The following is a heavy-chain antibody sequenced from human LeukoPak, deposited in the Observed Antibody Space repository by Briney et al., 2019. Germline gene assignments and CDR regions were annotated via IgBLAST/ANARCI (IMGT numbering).Heavy chain of an antibody. CDR1: GGSISSSSYY. V-gene: IGHV4-39*07. D-gene: IGHD3-22*01. Sequence: SETLSLTCTVSGGSISSSSYYWGWIRQPPGKGLEWIGSIYYSGSTYYNPSLKSRVTISVDTSKNQFSLKLSSVTAADTAVYYCARDQGDTSGYSYFDYWGQGTLVTVSS. CDR2: IYYSGST. CDR3: ARDQGDTSGYSYFDY. J-gene: IGHJ4*02.